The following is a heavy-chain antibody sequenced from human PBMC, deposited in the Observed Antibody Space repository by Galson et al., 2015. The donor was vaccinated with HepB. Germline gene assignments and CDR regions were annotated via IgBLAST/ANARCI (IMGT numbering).Heavy chain of an antibody. CDR3: AKDSNLRILDSSGCPDY. CDR2: ISYDGSNK. D-gene: IGHD6-19*01. CDR1: GFTFSSYG. V-gene: IGHV3-30*18. J-gene: IGHJ4*02. Sequence: SLRLSCAASGFTFSSYGMHWVRQAPGKGLEWVAVISYDGSNKYYADSVKGRFTISRDNSKNTLYLQMNSLRAEDTAVYYCAKDSNLRILDSSGCPDYWGQGTLVTVSS.